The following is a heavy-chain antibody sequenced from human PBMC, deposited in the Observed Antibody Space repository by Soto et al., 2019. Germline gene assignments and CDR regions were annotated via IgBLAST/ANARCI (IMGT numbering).Heavy chain of an antibody. J-gene: IGHJ5*01. CDR3: VRRHVSATGIDWFDP. Sequence: ASVKVSCKASGYTFTSYGIHWVRQAPGQRLEWMGWINAANGDTKYSPKFQGRVTITRDTSASTAYMELSSLRSEDTAVYYCVRRHVSATGIDWFDPWAKEPWSPSPQ. D-gene: IGHD6-13*01. CDR1: GYTFTSYG. V-gene: IGHV1-3*01. CDR2: INAANGDT.